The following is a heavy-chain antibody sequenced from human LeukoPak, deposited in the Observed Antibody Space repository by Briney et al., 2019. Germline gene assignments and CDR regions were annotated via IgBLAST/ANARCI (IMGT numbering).Heavy chain of an antibody. Sequence: PSETLSLTCTVSGGSISGSSYYWGWIRQPPGKGLEWIGSIYYSGSTYYNPSLKSRVTISVDTSKNQFSLKLSSVTAADTAVYYCARDSDVAGRGNDYWGQGTLVTVSS. J-gene: IGHJ4*02. CDR1: GGSISGSSYY. V-gene: IGHV4-39*07. D-gene: IGHD6-19*01. CDR3: ARDSDVAGRGNDY. CDR2: IYYSGST.